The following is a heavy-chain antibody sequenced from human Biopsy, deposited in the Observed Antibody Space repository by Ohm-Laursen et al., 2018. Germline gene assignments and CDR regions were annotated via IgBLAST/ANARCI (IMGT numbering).Heavy chain of an antibody. CDR2: INHSGRT. V-gene: IGHV4-34*01. J-gene: IGHJ6*02. CDR3: VRGVDYYDPYHYYALDV. CDR1: GESFNGYY. D-gene: IGHD3-22*01. Sequence: GTLSLTCAVYGESFNGYYWSWIRQTPGKGLEWIGEINHSGRTNYNPSLKSRVTISVDKSKNQFSLKVRSVTAADTAVYYCVRGVDYYDPYHYYALDVWGQRTTVTVSS.